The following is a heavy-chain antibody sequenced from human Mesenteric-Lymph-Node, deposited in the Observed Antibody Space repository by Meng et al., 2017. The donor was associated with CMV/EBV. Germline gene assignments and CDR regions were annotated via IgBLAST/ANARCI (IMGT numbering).Heavy chain of an antibody. CDR2: INPNSGGT. CDR3: ARTHDYAPFDY. V-gene: IGHV1-2*02. D-gene: IGHD4-17*01. Sequence: ASVKVSCKASGYTFTGYYMHWVRQAPRQGLEWMGWINPNSGGTNYAQKFQGRVTMTRDTSTSTVYMELSSLRSEDTAVYYCARTHDYAPFDYWGQGTLVTVSS. J-gene: IGHJ4*02. CDR1: GYTFTGYY.